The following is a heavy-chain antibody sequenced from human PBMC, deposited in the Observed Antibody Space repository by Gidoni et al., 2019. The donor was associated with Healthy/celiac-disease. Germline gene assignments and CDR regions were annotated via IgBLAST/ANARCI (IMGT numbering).Heavy chain of an antibody. CDR2: ISWNSGSI. J-gene: IGHJ4*02. V-gene: IGHV3-9*01. CDR3: AKGSYSSSSGYFDY. Sequence: EVQLVESGGGLVQPGRSLRLSCAASGFTFDDYAMHWVRQAPGKGREWVSGISWNSGSIGYADSVKCRFTISRDNAKNSLYLQMNSLRAEDTALYYCAKGSYSSSSGYFDYWGQGTLVTVSS. D-gene: IGHD6-6*01. CDR1: GFTFDDYA.